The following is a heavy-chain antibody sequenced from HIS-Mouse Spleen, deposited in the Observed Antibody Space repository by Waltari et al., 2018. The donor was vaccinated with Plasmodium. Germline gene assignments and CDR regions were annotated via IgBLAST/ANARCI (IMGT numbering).Heavy chain of an antibody. V-gene: IGHV3-7*01. CDR2: IKQDGSEK. D-gene: IGHD5-12*01. CDR1: GFTFSSYW. CDR3: ARDRRGYWYFDL. Sequence: LRLSCAASGFTFSSYWMSWVPQAPGKGLEWVANIKQDGSEKYYVESVKGRFTISRDNAKNSLYLQMNSLRAEDTAVYYCARDRRGYWYFDLWGRGTLVTVSS. J-gene: IGHJ2*01.